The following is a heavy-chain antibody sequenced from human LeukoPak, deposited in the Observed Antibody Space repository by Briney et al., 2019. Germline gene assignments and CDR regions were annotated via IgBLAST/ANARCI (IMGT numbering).Heavy chain of an antibody. CDR3: AREALEWLRSGDVPYYFDY. CDR2: IYSGGST. J-gene: IGHJ4*02. CDR1: GFTVSSNY. V-gene: IGHV3-66*02. D-gene: IGHD5-12*01. Sequence: GGSLRLSCAASGFTVSSNYMTWVRQAPGKGLEWVSVIYSGGSTYYADSVKGRFTISRDNSKNTLYLQMNSLRAEDTAVYYCAREALEWLRSGDVPYYFDYWGQGTLVTVSS.